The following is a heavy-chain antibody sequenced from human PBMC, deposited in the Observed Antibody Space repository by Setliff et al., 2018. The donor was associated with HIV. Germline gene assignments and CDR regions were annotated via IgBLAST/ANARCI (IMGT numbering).Heavy chain of an antibody. D-gene: IGHD2-15*01. CDR3: ARHHYSNWFDP. CDR2: IYYSGST. CDR1: GDSITSNSYY. Sequence: SETLSLTCTVSGDSITSNSYYWGWIRQPPGKGLEWIGSIYYSGSTYYNPSLKSRVTISVDTSKNQFSLKLSSVTAADTAVYYCARHHYSNWFDPWGQGTLVTVSS. J-gene: IGHJ5*02. V-gene: IGHV4-39*01.